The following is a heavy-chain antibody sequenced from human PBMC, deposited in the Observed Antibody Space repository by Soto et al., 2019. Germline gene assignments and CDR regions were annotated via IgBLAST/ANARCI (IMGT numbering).Heavy chain of an antibody. Sequence: QVQLQESGPGLVEPSQTLSLTCTVSGDSISNGYYTWSWIRQPPGKDLEWIGHIYNSVNTYSNPSLRSRVTLSADTSKNQFSLKLSSVTAADTAVYYWARGPSGDKVDYWGQGTLVTVSS. V-gene: IGHV4-30-4*01. D-gene: IGHD3-10*01. CDR1: GDSISNGYYT. J-gene: IGHJ4*02. CDR2: IYNSVNT. CDR3: ARGPSGDKVDY.